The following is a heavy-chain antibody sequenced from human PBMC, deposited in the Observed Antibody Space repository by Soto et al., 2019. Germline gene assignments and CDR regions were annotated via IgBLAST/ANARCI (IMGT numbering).Heavy chain of an antibody. D-gene: IGHD2-15*01. Sequence: SETLSLTCTVSGAPITRNYWSWIRQPPGKGLEWIGYIYYSGSTTYNPSLKSRVTMSADTSKDQFSLKLNSVTAADTAVYYCARDAGSPYDHWGPGILVTVSS. CDR2: IYYSGST. CDR3: ARDAGSPYDH. CDR1: GAPITRNY. J-gene: IGHJ4*01. V-gene: IGHV4-59*01.